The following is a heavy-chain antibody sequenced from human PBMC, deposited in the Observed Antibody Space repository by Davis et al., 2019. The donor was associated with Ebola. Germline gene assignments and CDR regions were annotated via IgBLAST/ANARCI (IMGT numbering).Heavy chain of an antibody. CDR1: GFTFSNYG. V-gene: IGHV3-30*18. CDR3: AKDVTDYSSGWTSL. Sequence: GGSLRLSCAASGFTFSNYGMPWVRKVPGKGLEWVAVIAYEGSNKYYADSVKGRFTISRDNYKKTLFLQMSRLRAEDTAVYYCAKDVTDYSSGWTSLWGQGTLVTVSS. D-gene: IGHD6-19*01. J-gene: IGHJ4*02. CDR2: IAYEGSNK.